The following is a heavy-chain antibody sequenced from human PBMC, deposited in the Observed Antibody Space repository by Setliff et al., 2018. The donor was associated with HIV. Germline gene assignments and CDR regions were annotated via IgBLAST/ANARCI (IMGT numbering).Heavy chain of an antibody. CDR1: GDSISASY. D-gene: IGHD4-17*01. CDR2: IYYSGST. V-gene: IGHV4-59*01. J-gene: IGHJ4*02. Sequence: PSETLSLTCAVSGDSISASYWNWIRQFPGGGLEWIGYIYYSGSTKYNPSLKGRVTISIDKSRKYFSLKLPSVTAADTAMYFCTKGRLGQADYWGQGTLVTVSS. CDR3: TKGRLGQADY.